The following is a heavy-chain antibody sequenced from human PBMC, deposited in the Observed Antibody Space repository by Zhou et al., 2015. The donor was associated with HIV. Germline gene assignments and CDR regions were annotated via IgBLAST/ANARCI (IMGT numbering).Heavy chain of an antibody. J-gene: IGHJ4*02. D-gene: IGHD4-17*01. V-gene: IGHV1-69*08. CDR3: TTDKGLYGDYDEPVFDY. CDR1: GGTFSSYT. CDR2: IIPILGIA. Sequence: QVQLVQSGAEVKKPGSSVKVSCKASGGTFSSYTISWVRQAPGQGLEWMGRIIPILGIANYAQKFQGRVTITADKSTSTAYMELSSLRSEDTAVYYCTTDKGLYGDYDEPVFDYWGQGTLVTVSS.